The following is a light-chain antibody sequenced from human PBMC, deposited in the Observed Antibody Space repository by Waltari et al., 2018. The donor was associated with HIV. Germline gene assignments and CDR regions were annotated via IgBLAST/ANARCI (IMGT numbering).Light chain of an antibody. CDR1: SSDIGGYNY. V-gene: IGLV2-14*03. CDR2: DVT. J-gene: IGLJ2*01. CDR3: SSYTPTSTVV. Sequence: QSALTQPRSVSGSPGQSVTISCTGTSSDIGGYNYVSWYQQYPGNAPKVVIYDVTNRPSGIPNRFSGSKSGNTASLTISGLQAEDEADYYCSSYTPTSTVVFGGGTKLTVL.